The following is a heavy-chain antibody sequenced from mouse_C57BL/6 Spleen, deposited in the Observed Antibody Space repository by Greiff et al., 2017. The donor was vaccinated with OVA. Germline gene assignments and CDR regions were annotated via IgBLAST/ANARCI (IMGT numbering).Heavy chain of an antibody. CDR2: IYPGSGNT. D-gene: IGHD1-1*01. Sequence: QVHVKQSGAELVRPGASVKLSCKASGYTFTDYYINWVKQRPGQGLEWIARIYPGSGNTYYNEKFKGKATLTAEKSSSTAYMQLSSLTSEDSAVYVCARGHYGSSFLDYWGQGTTLTVSS. V-gene: IGHV1-76*01. J-gene: IGHJ2*01. CDR1: GYTFTDYY. CDR3: ARGHYGSSFLDY.